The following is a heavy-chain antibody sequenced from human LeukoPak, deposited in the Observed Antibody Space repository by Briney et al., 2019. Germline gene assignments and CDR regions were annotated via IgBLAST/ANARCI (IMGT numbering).Heavy chain of an antibody. CDR1: GFTFSSYW. D-gene: IGHD3-22*01. Sequence: GGSLRLSCAASGFTFSSYWMSWVRQAPGKGLEWVANIKQDGSEKYYVDSVKGRFTISRDNAKNSLYLQMNSLRAEDTAVYYCARSQDYYDSSGYYLYWGQGTLVTVSS. CDR2: IKQDGSEK. V-gene: IGHV3-7*01. J-gene: IGHJ4*02. CDR3: ARSQDYYDSSGYYLY.